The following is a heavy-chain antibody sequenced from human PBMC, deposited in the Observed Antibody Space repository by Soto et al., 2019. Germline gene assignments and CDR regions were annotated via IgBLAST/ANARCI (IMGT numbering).Heavy chain of an antibody. CDR2: INGRT. J-gene: IGHJ4*02. CDR3: ARDGLATTATKYGQFDY. CDR1: GFTLTHFW. Sequence: GGSLRLSCKASGFTLTHFWMHWVRQAPGEGLVWVSRINGRTDYADSAKGRFTISVDSAENTLYLQMHSLRAEDTAVYYCARDGLATTATKYGQFDYWGQGAXVTVSS. D-gene: IGHD4-17*01. V-gene: IGHV3-74*01.